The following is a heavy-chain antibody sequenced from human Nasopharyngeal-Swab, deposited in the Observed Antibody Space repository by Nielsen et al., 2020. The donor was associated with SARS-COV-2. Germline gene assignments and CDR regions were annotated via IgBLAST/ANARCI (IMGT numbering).Heavy chain of an antibody. Sequence: WVRQAPGQGLEWMGGIIPILGIANYAQKFQGRVTITAGKSTSTAYMELSSLRSEDTAVYYCAREDIVGPLLDYWGQGTLVTVSS. CDR2: IIPILGIA. CDR3: AREDIVGPLLDY. D-gene: IGHD1-26*01. J-gene: IGHJ4*02. V-gene: IGHV1-69*10.